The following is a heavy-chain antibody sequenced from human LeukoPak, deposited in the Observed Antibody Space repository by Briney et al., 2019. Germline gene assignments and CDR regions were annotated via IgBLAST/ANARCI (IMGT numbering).Heavy chain of an antibody. D-gene: IGHD3-22*01. Sequence: GGSLRLSCAASGFTFSSYAMHWVRQAPGKGLEWVAVISYDGSNKYYADSVKGRFTIPRDNSKNTLYLQMNSLRAEDTAVYYCARAYDSSGYPFDYWGQGTLVTVSS. J-gene: IGHJ4*02. CDR2: ISYDGSNK. V-gene: IGHV3-30-3*01. CDR1: GFTFSSYA. CDR3: ARAYDSSGYPFDY.